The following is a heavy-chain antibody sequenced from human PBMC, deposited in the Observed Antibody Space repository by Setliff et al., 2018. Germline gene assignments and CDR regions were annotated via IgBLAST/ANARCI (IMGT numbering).Heavy chain of an antibody. Sequence: SETLSLTCTVSGGSITSGGYYWNWIRHLPGKGLKWIGYIDSSGRTYYNPSLKSRIIISADASKNQFSLRLTSVTAADTALYYRARHGGGTPYYYESRGFDSWGQGTQVTVSS. J-gene: IGHJ4*02. D-gene: IGHD3-22*01. V-gene: IGHV4-31*03. CDR1: GGSITSGGYY. CDR3: ARHGGGTPYYYESRGFDS. CDR2: IDSSGRT.